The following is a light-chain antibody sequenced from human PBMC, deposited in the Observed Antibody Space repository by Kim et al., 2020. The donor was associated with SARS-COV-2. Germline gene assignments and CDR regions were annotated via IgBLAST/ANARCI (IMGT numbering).Light chain of an antibody. CDR2: DAS. Sequence: SLSPGERATLSCRANQSVSSYLAWYQQKPGQAPRLLIYDASNRATGIPARFSGSGSGTDFTLTISSLEPEDFAVYYCQQRSNLLTFGGGTKVDIK. V-gene: IGKV3-11*01. CDR1: QSVSSY. CDR3: QQRSNLLT. J-gene: IGKJ4*01.